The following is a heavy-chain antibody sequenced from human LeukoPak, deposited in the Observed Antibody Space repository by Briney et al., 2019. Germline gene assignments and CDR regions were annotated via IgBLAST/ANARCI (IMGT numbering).Heavy chain of an antibody. CDR3: ASTDSGRLLDDY. D-gene: IGHD3-10*01. CDR2: IRYDGSNK. J-gene: IGHJ4*02. CDR1: GFTFSSYG. V-gene: IGHV3-30*02. Sequence: TGGSLRLSCAASGFTFSSYGMHWVRQAPGKGLEWVAFIRYDGSNKYYADSVKGRFTISRDNSKNSLYLQMNSLRAEDTAVYYCASTDSGRLLDDYWGQGTLVTVSS.